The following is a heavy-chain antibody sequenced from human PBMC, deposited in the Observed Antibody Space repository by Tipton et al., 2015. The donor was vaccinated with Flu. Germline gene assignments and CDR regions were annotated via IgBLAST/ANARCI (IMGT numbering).Heavy chain of an antibody. J-gene: IGHJ4*02. V-gene: IGHV4-38-2*02. CDR1: GYSISSGYY. CDR2: IYHSGST. Sequence: TLSLTCTVSGYSISSGYYWGWIRQPPGKGLEWIGSIYHSGSTYHNPSLKSRVTISVDTSKNQFSLKLSSVTAADTAVYYCARGSGYSSSWWTYWGQGTLVTVSS. CDR3: ARGSGYSSSWWTY. D-gene: IGHD6-13*01.